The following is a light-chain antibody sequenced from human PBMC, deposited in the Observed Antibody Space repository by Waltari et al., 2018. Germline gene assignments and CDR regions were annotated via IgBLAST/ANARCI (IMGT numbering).Light chain of an antibody. J-gene: IGLJ2*01. Sequence: QSALTQPASVSGSPGQSITISCTGTSSDIGPYDYVSWYQQHPGKAPKRIIYDVTGRPSGISDRFSGSKYGNTASLTISGLQAEDEAFYHCSSYETSNTVVFGGGTKLTVL. V-gene: IGLV2-14*03. CDR3: SSYETSNTVV. CDR2: DVT. CDR1: SSDIGPYDY.